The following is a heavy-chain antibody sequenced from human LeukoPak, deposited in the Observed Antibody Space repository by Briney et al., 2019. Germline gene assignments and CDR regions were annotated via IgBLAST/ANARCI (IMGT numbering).Heavy chain of an antibody. V-gene: IGHV1-2*02. Sequence: ASVKVSCKASGYTFTGYYMHWVRQAPGQGLEWMGWINPNSGGTNYAQKFQGRVTMTRGTSISTAYMELSRLRSDDTAVYYCARPRLAAAGWFDPWGQGTLVTVSS. CDR1: GYTFTGYY. CDR2: INPNSGGT. D-gene: IGHD6-13*01. J-gene: IGHJ5*02. CDR3: ARPRLAAAGWFDP.